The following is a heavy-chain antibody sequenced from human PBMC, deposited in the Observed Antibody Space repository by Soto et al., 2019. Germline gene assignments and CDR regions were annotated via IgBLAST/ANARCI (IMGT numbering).Heavy chain of an antibody. CDR1: GFVFEVYW. J-gene: IGHJ4*02. CDR2: ISDDGART. V-gene: IGHV3-74*01. CDR3: TSGPRPSSVGTGDV. Sequence: GSLRLSCVAPGFVFEVYWMHWVRQVPGKGLEWVSRISDDGARTDYADSGGGRFTISRDNANNALYLQMNALRGEDTAVYFCTSGPRPSSVGTGDVWGRGALVTVSS. D-gene: IGHD2-2*01.